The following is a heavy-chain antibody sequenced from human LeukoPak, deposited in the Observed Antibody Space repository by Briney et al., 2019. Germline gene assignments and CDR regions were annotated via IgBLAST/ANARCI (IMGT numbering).Heavy chain of an antibody. J-gene: IGHJ4*02. D-gene: IGHD5-18*01. CDR1: GFTFSNHW. CDR3: AGGGSDTAMAHDY. V-gene: IGHV3-74*01. CDR2: INRDGSRT. Sequence: GGSLRLSCAVSGFTFSNHWMHWVRQAPGKGLMWVSRINRDGSRTDYADSVKGRFTISRDDAKNTLYLQVNSLRAEDTAVYFCAGGGSDTAMAHDYWGQGTLVTVSS.